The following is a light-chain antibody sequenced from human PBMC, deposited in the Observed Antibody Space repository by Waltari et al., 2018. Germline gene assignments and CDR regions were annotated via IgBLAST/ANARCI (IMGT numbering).Light chain of an antibody. Sequence: DIQMTQPPSSLSASVGDRVTITCRASQSISRNLNWYQQKPGQAPKLLIYAASSFHSGVPPRFSGRGSGTDFTLTLSSLQPEDFATYYCQQSYSIPLTFGGGTKVEIK. CDR3: QQSYSIPLT. J-gene: IGKJ4*01. CDR2: AAS. CDR1: QSISRN. V-gene: IGKV1-39*01.